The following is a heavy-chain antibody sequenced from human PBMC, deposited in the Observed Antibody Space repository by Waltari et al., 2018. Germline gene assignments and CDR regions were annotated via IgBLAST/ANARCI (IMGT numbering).Heavy chain of an antibody. D-gene: IGHD6-13*01. CDR2: ISAYNGNT. CDR1: GFIFSNYG. J-gene: IGHJ4*02. V-gene: IGHV1-18*01. Sequence: QLQLVQSGAEVKKHGASVKVSCKGSGFIFSNYGITWVRQAPGQWLEWMGWISAYNGNTNYEQKFQGRVTMTTDTSTSTAYMELRSLRSDDTAVYYCARDDVDSSSFGGFWGQGTLVTVSS. CDR3: ARDDVDSSSFGGF.